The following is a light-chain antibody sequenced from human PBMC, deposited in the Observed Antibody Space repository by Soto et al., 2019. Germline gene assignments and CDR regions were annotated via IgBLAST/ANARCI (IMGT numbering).Light chain of an antibody. V-gene: IGKV3-20*01. Sequence: EIVLTQSPGTLSLSPGERATLSCRASQSVSSSYLAWYQQKPGQAPRLLIYDASSRATGIPDRFSGSGSGTDFTLTISRLEPEDLAVYYCQQYGSSPPTFGPGTKVDIK. CDR1: QSVSSSY. J-gene: IGKJ3*01. CDR3: QQYGSSPPT. CDR2: DAS.